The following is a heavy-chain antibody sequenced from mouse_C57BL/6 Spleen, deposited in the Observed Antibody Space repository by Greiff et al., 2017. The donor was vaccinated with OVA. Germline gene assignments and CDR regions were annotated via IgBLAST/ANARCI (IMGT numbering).Heavy chain of an antibody. CDR2: INPNNGGT. J-gene: IGHJ2*01. V-gene: IGHV1-18*01. D-gene: IGHD2-5*01. CDR1: GYTFTDYN. Sequence: SGPELAKPGASVKIPCKASGYTFTDYNMDWVKQSHGKSLEWIGDINPNNGGTIYNQKFKGKATLTVDKSSSTAYMELRSLTSEDTAVYYCARPYYSNYGGFFDYWGQGTTLTVSS. CDR3: ARPYYSNYGGFFDY.